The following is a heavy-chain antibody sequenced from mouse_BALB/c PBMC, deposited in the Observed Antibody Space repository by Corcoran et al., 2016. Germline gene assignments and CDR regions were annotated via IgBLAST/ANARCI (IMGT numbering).Heavy chain of an antibody. D-gene: IGHD2-4*01. CDR2: INPYNGAT. CDR1: GYSFTGYY. V-gene: IGHV1-26*01. CDR3: ARDYDYWYFDV. Sequence: EVQLQQSGPELVKPGASVKISCKASGYSFTGYYMHWVKQSHVKSLEWIGRINPYNGATSYNQNFKDKASLTVDKSSSTAYMELHSPTSEDSAVYYCARDYDYWYFDVGGAGTTVTVSA. J-gene: IGHJ1*01.